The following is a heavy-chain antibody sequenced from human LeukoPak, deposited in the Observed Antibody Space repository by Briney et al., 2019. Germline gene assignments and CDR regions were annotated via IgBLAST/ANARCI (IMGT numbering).Heavy chain of an antibody. D-gene: IGHD3-10*01. Sequence: SQTLSLTCTVSGGSISSGAYYWSWIRQQPGKGLEWIGYIYYSGSTYYNPSLKSQITISVDTSKNQFSLKLRSVTAADTAVYYCARAGPMVRGYYYYGMDVWGQGTTVTVSS. CDR2: IYYSGST. CDR1: GGSISSGAYY. J-gene: IGHJ6*02. CDR3: ARAGPMVRGYYYYGMDV. V-gene: IGHV4-31*01.